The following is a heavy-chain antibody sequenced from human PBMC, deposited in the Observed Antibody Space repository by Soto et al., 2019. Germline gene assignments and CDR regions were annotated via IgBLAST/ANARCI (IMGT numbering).Heavy chain of an antibody. CDR3: AKSRVFIGAIVTLLDS. J-gene: IGHJ4*02. V-gene: IGHV3-23*01. Sequence: EVQLLESGGGLVQPGGSLTLSCATSGFTFSSYAMVWVRQAAEKGLEWVASISNNGDTAYYADSVKGRFTISRGNSENTVYLQMNGLRADYTALYFCAKSRVFIGAIVTLLDSWGQGTQVTVSS. CDR1: GFTFSSYA. D-gene: IGHD3-16*01. CDR2: ISNNGDTA.